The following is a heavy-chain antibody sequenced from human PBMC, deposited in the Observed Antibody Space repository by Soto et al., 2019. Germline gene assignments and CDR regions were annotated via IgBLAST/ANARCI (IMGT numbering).Heavy chain of an antibody. D-gene: IGHD4-4*01. CDR2: IYPGDSDT. Sequence: HGESLKISCKGSENSFITYWIAWVRQKPGKGLEWMGIIYPGDSDTTYSPSFQGQVTISADKSISTVYLQWSSLEASDTAMYFCARLGPTSGHSNQPLDHWGQGTLVTVSS. CDR3: ARLGPTSGHSNQPLDH. CDR1: ENSFITYW. V-gene: IGHV5-51*01. J-gene: IGHJ4*02.